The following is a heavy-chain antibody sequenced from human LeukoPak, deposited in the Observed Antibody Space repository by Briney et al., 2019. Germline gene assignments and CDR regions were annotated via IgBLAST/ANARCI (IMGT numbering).Heavy chain of an antibody. J-gene: IGHJ4*02. CDR2: IIPIFGTA. CDR1: GGTFSSYA. V-gene: IGHV1-69*06. D-gene: IGHD3-10*01. CDR3: ARASELWFGELLYPPFDY. Sequence: ASVKVSCKASGGTFSSYAISWVRQAPGQGLEWMGGIIPIFGTANYAQKFQGRVTITADKSTSTAYMELSSLRSEDTAVYYCARASELWFGELLYPPFDYWGQGTLVTVSS.